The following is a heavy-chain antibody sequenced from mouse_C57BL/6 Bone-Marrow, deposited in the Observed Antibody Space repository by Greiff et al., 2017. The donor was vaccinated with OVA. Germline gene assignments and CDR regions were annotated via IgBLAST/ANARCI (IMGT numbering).Heavy chain of an antibody. CDR3: ARWRATGTPYFDY. Sequence: VQLQQPGAELVMPGASVKLSCKASGYTFTSYWMHWVKQRPGQGLEWIGEIDPSDSYTNYNQKFKGKSTLTVDKSSSTAYMQLSSLTSEDSAVYYCARWRATGTPYFDYWGQGTTLTVSS. V-gene: IGHV1-69*01. CDR2: IDPSDSYT. D-gene: IGHD4-1*01. J-gene: IGHJ2*01. CDR1: GYTFTSYW.